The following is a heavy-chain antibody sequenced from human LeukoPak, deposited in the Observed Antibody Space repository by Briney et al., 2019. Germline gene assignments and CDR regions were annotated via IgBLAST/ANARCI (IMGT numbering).Heavy chain of an antibody. Sequence: HPGGSLRLSCAASGFTFVDYAMSWVRQAPGKGLEWLSDISGSGAGPHYADSVKGRFTISRDNSKNTLYLQMNSLRAEDTAVYYCAKPQYYYDSRRYSTGDHWGQGTLVTVSS. CDR1: GFTFVDYA. V-gene: IGHV3-23*01. J-gene: IGHJ4*02. CDR2: ISGSGAGP. D-gene: IGHD3-22*01. CDR3: AKPQYYYDSRRYSTGDH.